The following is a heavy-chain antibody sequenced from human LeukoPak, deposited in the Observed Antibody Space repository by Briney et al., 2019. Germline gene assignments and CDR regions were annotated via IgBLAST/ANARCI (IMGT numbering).Heavy chain of an antibody. J-gene: IGHJ3*02. Sequence: AASVKVSCKASGYTFTSYYMHWVRQAPGQGLEWMGIINPSGGSTSYAQKFQGRVTMTRDTSTSTVYMELSSLRSEDTAVYYCARGFSPKIIAAAGTQKNDAFDIWGQGTMVTVSS. CDR3: ARGFSPKIIAAAGTQKNDAFDI. CDR2: INPSGGST. V-gene: IGHV1-46*01. D-gene: IGHD6-13*01. CDR1: GYTFTSYY.